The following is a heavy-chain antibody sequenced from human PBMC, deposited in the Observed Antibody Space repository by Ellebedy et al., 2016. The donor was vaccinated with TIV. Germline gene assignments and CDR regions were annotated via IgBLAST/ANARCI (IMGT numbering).Heavy chain of an antibody. J-gene: IGHJ4*02. V-gene: IGHV1-2*02. Sequence: ASVKVSXXASGYTFTGYYMHWVRQAPGQGLEWMGWINPNSGGTNYAQKFQGRVTMTRDTSISTAYMELSRLRSDDTAVYYCARDFTMIVVVPGYWGQGTLVTVSS. CDR1: GYTFTGYY. CDR3: ARDFTMIVVVPGY. CDR2: INPNSGGT. D-gene: IGHD3-22*01.